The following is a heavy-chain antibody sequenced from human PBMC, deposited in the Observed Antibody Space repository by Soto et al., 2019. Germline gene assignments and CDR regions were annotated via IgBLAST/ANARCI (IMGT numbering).Heavy chain of an antibody. CDR1: GYKVSTWHNFTSYW. J-gene: IGHJ5*02. CDR2: IYPGDSDT. CDR3: ARRLALTGTASDWIDP. V-gene: IGHV5-51*01. D-gene: IGHD1-1*01. Sequence: PGESLKISCMGSGYKVSTWHNFTSYWIAWVRQMPGEGLEWMGIIYPGDSDTRYSPSFQGQVTISADKSTNTVHLQWSSLKASDTAMYYCARRLALTGTASDWIDPWGQGTLVTVSS.